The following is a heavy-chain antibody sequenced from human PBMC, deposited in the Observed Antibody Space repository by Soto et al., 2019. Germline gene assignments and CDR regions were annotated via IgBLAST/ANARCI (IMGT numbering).Heavy chain of an antibody. Sequence: SWTIALSCAACGGSFIGYYGSWTRQPPGKGLEWIGEINHSGSTNYNPSLKSRVTISVDTSKNQFSLKLSSVTAADTAVYYCARGPYYCSGGSCYSDYFQHWGQGTRVTVSA. CDR3: ARGPYYCSGGSCYSDYFQH. CDR1: GGSFIGYY. J-gene: IGHJ1*01. CDR2: INHSGST. V-gene: IGHV4-34*01. D-gene: IGHD2-15*01.